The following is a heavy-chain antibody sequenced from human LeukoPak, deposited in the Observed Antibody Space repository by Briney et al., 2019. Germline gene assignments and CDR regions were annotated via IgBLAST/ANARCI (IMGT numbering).Heavy chain of an antibody. Sequence: GGSLRLSCAASGFTFSSYSMNWVRQAPGKGLEWVSSISSSSSYIYYADSVKGRFTTSRDNAKNSLYLQMNSLRAEDTAVYYCARDGAYCGGDCSGFYFDYWGQGTLVTVSS. CDR2: ISSSSSYI. V-gene: IGHV3-21*01. CDR1: GFTFSSYS. J-gene: IGHJ4*02. CDR3: ARDGAYCGGDCSGFYFDY. D-gene: IGHD2-21*02.